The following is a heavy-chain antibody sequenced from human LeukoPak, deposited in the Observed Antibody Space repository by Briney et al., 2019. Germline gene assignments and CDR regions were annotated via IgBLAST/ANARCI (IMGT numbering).Heavy chain of an antibody. D-gene: IGHD2-15*01. CDR1: GFTFSSYE. CDR2: ISSSGSTI. CDR3: EIVVVVAATGALDI. J-gene: IGHJ3*02. Sequence: GSLRLSCAASGFTFSSYEMNWVRQAPGKGLEWASYISSSGSTIYYADSVKGRFTISRDNAKNSLYLQVNSLRAEDTAVYYCEIVVVVAATGALDIWGQGTMVTVSS. V-gene: IGHV3-48*03.